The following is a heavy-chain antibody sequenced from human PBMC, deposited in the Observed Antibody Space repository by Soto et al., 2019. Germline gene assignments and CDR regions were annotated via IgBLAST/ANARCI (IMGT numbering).Heavy chain of an antibody. J-gene: IGHJ5*02. Sequence: SGPTLVNPPQTLTLTCIFSGFSLRTSGVGVGWIRQPPGKALEWLGFIYWNDDKRYSPSLKSRLTITKDTSKNQVVLTMTNMDPVDTATYYCAKSGSSGWYGWFDPWGQGTLVTVSS. CDR2: IYWNDDK. V-gene: IGHV2-5*01. CDR1: GFSLRTSGVG. CDR3: AKSGSSGWYGWFDP. D-gene: IGHD6-19*01.